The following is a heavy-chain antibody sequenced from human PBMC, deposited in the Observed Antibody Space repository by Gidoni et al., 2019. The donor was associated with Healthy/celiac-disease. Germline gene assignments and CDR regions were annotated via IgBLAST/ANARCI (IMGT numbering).Heavy chain of an antibody. CDR2: ISYDGSNK. CDR1: GFTFSSYA. D-gene: IGHD6-6*01. V-gene: IGHV3-30*04. J-gene: IGHJ4*02. Sequence: QVQLVESGGGVVQPGRSLRLSCAASGFTFSSYAMHWVCQAPGKGLEWVAVISYDGSNKYYADSVKGRFTISRDNSKNTLYLQMNSLRAEDTAVYYCARDRRGSSFLDYWGQGTLVTVSS. CDR3: ARDRRGSSFLDY.